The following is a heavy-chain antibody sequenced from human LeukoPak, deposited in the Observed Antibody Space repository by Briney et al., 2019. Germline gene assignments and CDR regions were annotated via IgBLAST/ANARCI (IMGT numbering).Heavy chain of an antibody. Sequence: GGSLRLSCEASGXTFSDYYLSWIRQAPGKGLEWISYISGSSGHINYADSVKGRFTISRDNAKKSVYLQMDSLRAEDTAVYYCARDQIGSWWGQGTLVIVSS. CDR3: ARDQIGSW. J-gene: IGHJ4*02. CDR2: ISGSSGHI. D-gene: IGHD6-13*01. V-gene: IGHV3-11*06. CDR1: GXTFSDYY.